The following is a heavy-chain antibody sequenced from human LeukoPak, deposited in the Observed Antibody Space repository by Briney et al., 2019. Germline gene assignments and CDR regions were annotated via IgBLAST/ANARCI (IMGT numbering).Heavy chain of an antibody. J-gene: IGHJ1*01. V-gene: IGHV3-30-3*01. CDR1: GFTFSSYG. CDR2: ISYHGSDI. CDR3: ARDYYDSSGYYLKYFQH. D-gene: IGHD3-22*01. Sequence: PGGSLRLSSAASGFTFSSYGMHWVRQAPGKGLEWVSVISYHGSDIYYADSVKGRFTMSRDNSKNTVYLQMSSLRAEDTAVHYCARDYYDSSGYYLKYFQHWGQGTLVTVSS.